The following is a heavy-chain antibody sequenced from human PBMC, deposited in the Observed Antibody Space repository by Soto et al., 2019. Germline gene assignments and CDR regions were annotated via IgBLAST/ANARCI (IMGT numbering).Heavy chain of an antibody. J-gene: IGHJ4*02. CDR1: GGSFSGYY. V-gene: IGHV4-34*01. CDR3: ASRLRGRLFDY. D-gene: IGHD3-10*01. CDR2: INHSGST. Sequence: SETLSLTCAVYGGSFSGYYWSWIRQPPGKGLEWIGEINHSGSTNYNPSLKSRVTISVDTSKNQFSLKLSSVTAADTAVYYCASRLRGRLFDYWGQGTLVTVSS.